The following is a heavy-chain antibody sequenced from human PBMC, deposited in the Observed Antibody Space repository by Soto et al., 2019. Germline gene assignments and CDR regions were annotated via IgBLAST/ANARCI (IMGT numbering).Heavy chain of an antibody. CDR2: IYYSGST. D-gene: IGHD3-3*01. CDR1: GGSISSGGYY. CDR3: ARARQGDCWSGDKYFDY. J-gene: IGHJ4*02. Sequence: QVQLQESGPGLVKPSQTLSLTCTVSGGSISSGGYYWSWIRQHPGKGLEWIGYIYYSGSTYYNPSLRRRITISVDTSKNQFSLKLSSVTAADTAVYYCARARQGDCWSGDKYFDYWGQGTLVTVSS. V-gene: IGHV4-31*03.